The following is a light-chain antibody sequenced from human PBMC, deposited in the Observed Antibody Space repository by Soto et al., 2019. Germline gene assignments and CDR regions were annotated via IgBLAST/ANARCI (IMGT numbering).Light chain of an antibody. V-gene: IGLV2-11*01. CDR3: CSYTGTYTLYV. CDR1: SSDVGGYNY. J-gene: IGLJ1*01. CDR2: DVT. Sequence: QSALTQPRSVSGSPGQSVTISCTGTSSDVGGYNYVSWYQLHPGKAPKLMVCDVTKRPSGVPDRFSGSKSGNTASLTISGLQAEDEADYYCCSYTGTYTLYVFGTGTKVTVL.